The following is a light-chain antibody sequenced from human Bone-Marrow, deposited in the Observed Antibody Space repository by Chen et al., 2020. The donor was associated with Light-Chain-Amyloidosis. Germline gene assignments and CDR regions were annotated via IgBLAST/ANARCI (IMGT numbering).Light chain of an antibody. V-gene: IGKV3-20*01. CDR2: GSS. Sequence: EIVLTQSPGTLSLSPGEGANLSCRASQTISSNYLTWYQQKFGQAPRLLIYGSSSRATGIPDRFTGSGSGTDFTLTINRLETEDFAMYYCQQYGTSPLTFGGGTKVEI. CDR1: QTISSNY. CDR3: QQYGTSPLT. J-gene: IGKJ4*01.